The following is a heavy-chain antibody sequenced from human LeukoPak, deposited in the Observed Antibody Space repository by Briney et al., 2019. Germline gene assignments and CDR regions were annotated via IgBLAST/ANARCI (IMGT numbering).Heavy chain of an antibody. CDR3: ATLLTYYDFWSGYPRGNWFDP. J-gene: IGHJ5*02. D-gene: IGHD3-3*01. CDR1: GYTFTSYD. CDR2: MNPNSGNT. V-gene: IGHV1-8*03. Sequence: ASVKVSCKASGYTFTSYDINWVRQATGQGLEWMGWMNPNSGNTGYAQKFQGRVTITRNTSISTAYMELSSLRSEDTAVYYCATLLTYYDFWSGYPRGNWFDPWGQGTLVTVSS.